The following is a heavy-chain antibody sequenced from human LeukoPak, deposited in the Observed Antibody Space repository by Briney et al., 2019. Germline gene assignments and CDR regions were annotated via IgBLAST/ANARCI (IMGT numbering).Heavy chain of an antibody. V-gene: IGHV4-59*01. CDR3: AWGDYYYYYYMDV. CDR2: IYYSGST. Sequence: PSETLSLTCTVSGGSISSYYWSWIRQPPGKGLEWIGYIYYSGSTNYNPSLKSRVTISVDTSKNQFSLKLNSVTAADTAVYYCAWGDYYYYYYMDVWGKGTTVTISS. D-gene: IGHD3-16*01. CDR1: GGSISSYY. J-gene: IGHJ6*03.